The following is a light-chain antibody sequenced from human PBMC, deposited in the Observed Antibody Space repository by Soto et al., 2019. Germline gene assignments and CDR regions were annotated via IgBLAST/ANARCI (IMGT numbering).Light chain of an antibody. CDR1: QSLLHSNGYNY. J-gene: IGKJ1*01. Sequence: DIVVTQSPLSLPVTPGEPASISCRSSQSLLHSNGYNYLDWYLQKPGQSPQLLIYLGSNRASGVPDRFSGSVSGTDFTLKISRVEAEDVGLYYCMQALQAPLTFGQGTKVEI. CDR3: MQALQAPLT. CDR2: LGS. V-gene: IGKV2-28*01.